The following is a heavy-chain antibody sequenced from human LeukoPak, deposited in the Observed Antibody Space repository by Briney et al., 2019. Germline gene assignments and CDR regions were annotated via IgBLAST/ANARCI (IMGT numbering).Heavy chain of an antibody. CDR3: ARDFDDFWSGYNNYFDC. J-gene: IGHJ4*02. V-gene: IGHV1-2*02. CDR2: INPKSGDT. Sequence: ASVKVSCKASGYSFIGYYLHWVRQATGQGLEWMGWINPKSGDTNYAQKFQGRVTMTRDTSINTAYMDLSSLRSDDTAVYYCARDFDDFWSGYNNYFDCWGQGTLVTVSS. D-gene: IGHD3-3*01. CDR1: GYSFIGYY.